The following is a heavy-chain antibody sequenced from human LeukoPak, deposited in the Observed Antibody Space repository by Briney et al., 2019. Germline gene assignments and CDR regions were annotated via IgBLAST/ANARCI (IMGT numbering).Heavy chain of an antibody. D-gene: IGHD2-2*01. Sequence: SDTLSLTCTVSGGSINNYYWSWIRQPPGKGLEWIGSVHSSGTTDYNPSLKSRLTISVDTSKNQFSLKLTSVTAADTAVYYCARGLLCSSTSCYAMGGWFDPWGQGTLVTVSS. CDR3: ARGLLCSSTSCYAMGGWFDP. CDR2: VHSSGTT. V-gene: IGHV4-59*01. J-gene: IGHJ5*02. CDR1: GGSINNYY.